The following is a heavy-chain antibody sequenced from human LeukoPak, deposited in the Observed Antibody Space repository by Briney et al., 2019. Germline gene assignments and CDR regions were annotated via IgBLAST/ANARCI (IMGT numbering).Heavy chain of an antibody. V-gene: IGHV4-59*01. CDR3: ARVGWRQWLLDAFDI. Sequence: SETLSLTCTVSGGSISSYYWSWIRQPPGKGLEWIGYIYYSGSTNYNPSLKSRVTISVDTSKNQFSLKLSSVTAADTAVYYCARVGWRQWLLDAFDIWGQGTMVTVSS. CDR1: GGSISSYY. D-gene: IGHD6-19*01. CDR2: IYYSGST. J-gene: IGHJ3*02.